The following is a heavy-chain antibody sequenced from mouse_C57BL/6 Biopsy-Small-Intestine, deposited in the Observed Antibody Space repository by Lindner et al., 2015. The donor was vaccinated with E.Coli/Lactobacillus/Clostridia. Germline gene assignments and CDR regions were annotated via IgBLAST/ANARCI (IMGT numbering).Heavy chain of an antibody. V-gene: IGHV1-81*01. CDR3: ARSSYDAMDY. J-gene: IGHJ4*01. D-gene: IGHD1-1*01. CDR2: IYPRSGNT. Sequence: VQLQESGAELARPGASVKLSCKASGYTFTSYGISWVKQRTGQGLEWIGEIYPRSGNTYYNEKFKGKATLTADKSSSTAYMQFSSLTSEDSAIYYCARSSYDAMDYWGQGTSVTVSS. CDR1: GYTFTSYG.